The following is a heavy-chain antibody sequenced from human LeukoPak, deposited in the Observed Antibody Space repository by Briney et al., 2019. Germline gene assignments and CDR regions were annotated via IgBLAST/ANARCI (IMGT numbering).Heavy chain of an antibody. CDR2: IIPILGMA. J-gene: IGHJ5*02. CDR1: GGTFSSYA. V-gene: IGHV1-69*04. Sequence: SVKVSCKASGGTFSSYAISWVRQAPGQGLEWMGRIIPILGMANYAQKFQGRVTITADKSTSTAYMELSSLRSEDTAVYYCARDLLSIAAAGHNWFDPWGQGTLVTVSS. D-gene: IGHD6-13*01. CDR3: ARDLLSIAAAGHNWFDP.